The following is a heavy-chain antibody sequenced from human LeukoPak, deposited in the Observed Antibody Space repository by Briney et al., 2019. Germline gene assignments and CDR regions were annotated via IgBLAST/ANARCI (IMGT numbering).Heavy chain of an antibody. J-gene: IGHJ5*02. CDR2: INPYSGGT. CDR1: GYTFTDSY. CDR3: ARGRPENYFASGST. Sequence: ASVKVSCKASGYTFTDSYIHWMRQAPGQGLEWMGWINPYSGGTTYAQKFQGRVTMTRDTPISTAYMELSRLRSDDTAVYYCARGRPENYFASGSTWGQGTLVTVSS. V-gene: IGHV1-2*02. D-gene: IGHD3-10*01.